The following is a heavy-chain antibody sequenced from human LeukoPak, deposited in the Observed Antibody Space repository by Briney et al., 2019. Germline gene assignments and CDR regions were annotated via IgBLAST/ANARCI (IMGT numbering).Heavy chain of an antibody. J-gene: IGHJ4*02. CDR2: ISDSGGST. V-gene: IGHV3-23*01. Sequence: GGSLRLSCAASEFTFSTYAMSWVRQAPGRGLEWVSAISDSGGSTWYADSVKGRFTISRDNSKNTLYLQMNSLRAEDTAVYFCARNRGWLSEYWGQGTLVTVTP. D-gene: IGHD6-19*01. CDR1: EFTFSTYA. CDR3: ARNRGWLSEY.